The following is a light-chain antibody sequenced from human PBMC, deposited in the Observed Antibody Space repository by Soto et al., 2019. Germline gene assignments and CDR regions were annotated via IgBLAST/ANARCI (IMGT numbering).Light chain of an antibody. V-gene: IGKV3-20*01. CDR3: QQYASSQWT. CDR2: STS. CDR1: QSVGTSW. J-gene: IGKJ1*01. Sequence: EIVLTQSPGTLSLSPGERVTLSCRASQSVGTSWLAWYQQKPGQSPRLLIYSTSSRATGIPDSFSGSGSETDFALTISRLEPEDSAVYYCQQYASSQWTFGQGTKVEIK.